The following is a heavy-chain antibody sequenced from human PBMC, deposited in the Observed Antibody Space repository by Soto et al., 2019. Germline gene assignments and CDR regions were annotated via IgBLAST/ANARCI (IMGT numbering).Heavy chain of an antibody. D-gene: IGHD4-17*01. Sequence: QVQLQESGPGLVKPSETLSLTCTVSGGFINRDYWSWIRQSPGQGLEWIAYMYYSGSTTYNPSLKSRXXIXVXXSKHQFSLRLSSLTAADTAVYYCARWTTVNRSFDHWGQGTLVTVSS. CDR2: MYYSGST. CDR1: GGFINRDY. V-gene: IGHV4-59*01. CDR3: ARWTTVNRSFDH. J-gene: IGHJ4*02.